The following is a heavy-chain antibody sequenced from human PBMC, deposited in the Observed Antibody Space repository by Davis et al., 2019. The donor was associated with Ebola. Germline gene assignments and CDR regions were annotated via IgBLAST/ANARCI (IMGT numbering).Heavy chain of an antibody. V-gene: IGHV3-74*03. J-gene: IGHJ4*02. CDR1: GVTFSSHW. CDR3: AKDRGPRGSNLGYFDY. CDR2: ISRDGSNT. D-gene: IGHD1-1*01. Sequence: GESLKISCKVSGVTFSSHWMYWVRQVPGKGPVWISRISRDGSNTKYADSVQGRLVISRDNAQNILFLQMNSLRAEDTAVYYCAKDRGPRGSNLGYFDYWGQGTLVTVSS.